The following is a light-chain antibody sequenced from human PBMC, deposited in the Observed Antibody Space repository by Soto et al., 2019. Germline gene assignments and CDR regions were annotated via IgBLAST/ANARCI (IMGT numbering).Light chain of an antibody. CDR3: QQYNNWPLA. Sequence: EKVMTQSPATLSVSPGERATLSCRASQSVTSNLAWYQQKHGQGPRLLIYGASTRATGIPARFSGSGSGTEFTLTISSLQSEDFAVYYCQQYNNWPLAFGQGTKVEIK. J-gene: IGKJ1*01. CDR1: QSVTSN. CDR2: GAS. V-gene: IGKV3-15*01.